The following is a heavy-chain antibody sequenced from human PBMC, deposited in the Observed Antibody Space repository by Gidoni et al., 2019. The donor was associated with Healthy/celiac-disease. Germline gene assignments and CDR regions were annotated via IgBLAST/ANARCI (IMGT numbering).Heavy chain of an antibody. J-gene: IGHJ4*02. D-gene: IGHD2-15*01. V-gene: IGHV4-31*03. Sequence: QVQLQESGPGLVQPSQTLSLTCTVSGCSISRCGYYWSWIRQHPGKGLEWIGYIYYSGSTYYNPSLKSRVTISVDTSKNQFSLKLSSVTAADTAVYYCARSGYCSGGSCDGFDYWGQGTLVTVSS. CDR3: ARSGYCSGGSCDGFDY. CDR2: IYYSGST. CDR1: GCSISRCGYY.